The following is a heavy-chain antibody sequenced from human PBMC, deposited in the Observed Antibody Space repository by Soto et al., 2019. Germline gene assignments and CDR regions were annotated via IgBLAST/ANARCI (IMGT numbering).Heavy chain of an antibody. CDR2: ISGSGGST. D-gene: IGHD3-22*01. Sequence: GGSLRLSCAASGFTFSSYAMSWVRQAPGKGLEWVSAISGSGGSTYYADSVKGRFTISRDNSKNTLYLQMNSLRAEDTAVYYCAKAHYDSSGYSPYYFDYWGQGTLVTVSS. J-gene: IGHJ4*02. CDR1: GFTFSSYA. CDR3: AKAHYDSSGYSPYYFDY. V-gene: IGHV3-23*01.